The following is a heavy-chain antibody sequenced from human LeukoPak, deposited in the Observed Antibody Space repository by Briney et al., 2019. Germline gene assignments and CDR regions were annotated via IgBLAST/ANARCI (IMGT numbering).Heavy chain of an antibody. CDR3: ARGRRERISY. V-gene: IGHV4-34*01. CDR2: INHTGGT. Sequence: SETLSLTCAVYGGSFSGYYWSWIRQPPGKGLEWIGEINHTGGTNYNPSLKSRVTISVDTSKNQFFLKLSSVTAADTAVYYCARGRRERISYWGQGTLVTVSS. J-gene: IGHJ4*02. CDR1: GGSFSGYY. D-gene: IGHD1-14*01.